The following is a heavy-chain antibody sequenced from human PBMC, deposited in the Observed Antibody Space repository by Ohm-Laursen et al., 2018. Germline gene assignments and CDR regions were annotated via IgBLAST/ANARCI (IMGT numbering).Heavy chain of an antibody. J-gene: IGHJ4*02. CDR3: AKAYGVMLEAAIPSFDF. CDR2: IRRNSGSI. D-gene: IGHD2-15*01. V-gene: IGHV3-9*01. CDR1: GFTFVDYA. Sequence: SLRLSCSASGFTFVDYAMHWVRQAPGKGLAWVSGIRRNSGSIGYADSVKGRFTISRDNAKNSLYLQMNSLRAEYTALYYCAKAYGVMLEAAIPSFDFWGQGTLVTVSS.